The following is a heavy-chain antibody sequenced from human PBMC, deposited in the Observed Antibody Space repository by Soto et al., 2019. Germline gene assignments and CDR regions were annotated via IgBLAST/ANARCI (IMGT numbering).Heavy chain of an antibody. D-gene: IGHD2-21*02. CDR2: ISYDGSDK. V-gene: IGHV3-30*03. CDR1: GFTFRSYG. CDR3: ARGGGFCGADCYKGGIDY. Sequence: QVQLVESGGGVVQPGRSLRLSCAASGFTFRSYGMHWVRQAPAKGLEWVAVISYDGSDKYYADSVRGRFTISRDNSKNTLFLQMNSLRAEDTALYYCARGGGFCGADCYKGGIDYWGQGTLVTVSS. J-gene: IGHJ4*02.